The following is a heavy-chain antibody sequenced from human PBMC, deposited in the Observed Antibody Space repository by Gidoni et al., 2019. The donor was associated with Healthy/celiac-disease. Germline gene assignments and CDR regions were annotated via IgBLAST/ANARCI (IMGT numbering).Heavy chain of an antibody. D-gene: IGHD5-18*01. CDR3: ARVHTAMVYYYYYMDV. J-gene: IGHJ6*03. V-gene: IGHV3-30-3*01. Sequence: QVQLVESGGGVVQPGRSLRLSCAASGFTFSSYAMHWVRQAPGKGLEWVAVISYDGSNKYYADSVKGRFTISRDNSKNTLYLQMNSLRAEDTAVYYCARVHTAMVYYYYYMDVWGKGTTVTVSS. CDR1: GFTFSSYA. CDR2: ISYDGSNK.